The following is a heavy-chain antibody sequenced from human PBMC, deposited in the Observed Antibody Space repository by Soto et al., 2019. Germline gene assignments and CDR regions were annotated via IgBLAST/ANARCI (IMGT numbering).Heavy chain of an antibody. V-gene: IGHV2-70*13. D-gene: IGHD1-20*01. CDR3: ARSIRGTRRFNGMDV. J-gene: IGHJ6*02. Sequence: VSGPTRVKPTETLTLTCTFSGFSLTSPGMCVSWIRQPPGKALEWLALIERDDYDKYYSTSLKTRLTISKDNRKNQVVLTMANMDPADKGTYYCARSIRGTRRFNGMDVSGQGT. CDR2: IERDDYDK. CDR1: GFSLTSPGMC.